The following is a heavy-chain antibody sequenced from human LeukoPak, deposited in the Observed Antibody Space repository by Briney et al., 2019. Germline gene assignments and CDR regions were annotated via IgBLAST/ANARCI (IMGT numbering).Heavy chain of an antibody. Sequence: SVKVSCKASGFTFTSSAMQWVRQARGQRLEWIGWIVVGSGNTNYAQKFQERVTITRDMSTSTAYMELSSLRSEDTAVYYCAKVSPGVRGVIIRIYYFDYWGQGTLVTVSS. V-gene: IGHV1-58*02. J-gene: IGHJ4*02. CDR3: AKVSPGVRGVIIRIYYFDY. D-gene: IGHD3-10*01. CDR1: GFTFTSSA. CDR2: IVVGSGNT.